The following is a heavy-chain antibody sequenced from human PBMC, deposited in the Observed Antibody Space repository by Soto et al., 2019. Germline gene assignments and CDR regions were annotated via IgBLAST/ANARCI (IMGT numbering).Heavy chain of an antibody. CDR3: ASGYSYGYTGSGNYYYSYGMDV. V-gene: IGHV5-51*06. Sequence: GESLKTSCKGSGYSFTSYWIGWVRPMPGKGLEWMGIIYPGDSDTRYSPTFQGQVPISADKSMRTAYLQWSSLKASDTAMYYCASGYSYGYTGSGNYYYSYGMDVWGQGTTVTVSS. J-gene: IGHJ6*02. D-gene: IGHD5-18*01. CDR2: IYPGDSDT. CDR1: GYSFTSYW.